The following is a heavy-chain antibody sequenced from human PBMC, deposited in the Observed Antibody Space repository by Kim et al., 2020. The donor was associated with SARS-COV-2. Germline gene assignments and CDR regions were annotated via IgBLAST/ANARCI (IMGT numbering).Heavy chain of an antibody. V-gene: IGHV4-34*01. J-gene: IGHJ1*01. CDR2: INHSGST. CDR1: GGSFSGYY. CDR3: ARIVVVPAAIGRRAEYFQH. Sequence: SETLSLTCAVYGGSFSGYYWSWIRQPPGKGLEWIGEINHSGSTNYNPSLKSRLTISVDTSTNQFSLKLSSVTAADAAVYYCARIVVVPAAIGRRAEYFQHWRQGTLVTGSS. D-gene: IGHD2-2*01.